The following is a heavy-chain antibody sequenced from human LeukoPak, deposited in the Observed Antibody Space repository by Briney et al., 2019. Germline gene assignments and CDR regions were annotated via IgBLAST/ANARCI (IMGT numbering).Heavy chain of an antibody. J-gene: IGHJ6*04. CDR3: ARGLPGSGCPPTDV. CDR2: IYHSGTT. D-gene: IGHD3-10*01. Sequence: SETLSLTCTVSGYSISSGYYWGWIRQPPGKGLEWIGSIYHSGTTYYNPSLKSRVTISVDTSKNQFTLKLSSVTAAATAVYYCARGLPGSGCPPTDVWGKGTTVTVSS. V-gene: IGHV4-38-2*02. CDR1: GYSISSGYY.